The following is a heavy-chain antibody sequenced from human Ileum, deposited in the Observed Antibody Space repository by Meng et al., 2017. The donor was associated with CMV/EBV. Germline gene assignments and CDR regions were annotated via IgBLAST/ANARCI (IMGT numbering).Heavy chain of an antibody. V-gene: IGHV3-23*01. D-gene: IGHD2-21*01. CDR2: ITGSGDST. CDR3: AKVRGASDFDY. CDR1: GFPFTTYS. J-gene: IGHJ4*02. Sequence: SCAASGFPFTTYSMNWVRQAPGKGLEWVSTITGSGDSTYYADSVKGRFTISRDNSKNTLYLQMSSLRAEDTAVYYCAKVRGASDFDYWGQGTLVTVSS.